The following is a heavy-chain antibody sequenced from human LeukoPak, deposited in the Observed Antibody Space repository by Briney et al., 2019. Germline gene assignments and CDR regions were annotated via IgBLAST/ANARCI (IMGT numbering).Heavy chain of an antibody. Sequence: ASVKVSCKASGYTFTSYDINWVRQATGQGLEWMGWMNPNSGNTGYAQKFQGRVTMTRNTSISTAYMELSSLRSEDTAVYYCARAVVVPAAKYMDVWGKGATVTVSS. V-gene: IGHV1-8*01. J-gene: IGHJ6*03. CDR3: ARAVVVPAAKYMDV. CDR2: MNPNSGNT. D-gene: IGHD2-2*01. CDR1: GYTFTSYD.